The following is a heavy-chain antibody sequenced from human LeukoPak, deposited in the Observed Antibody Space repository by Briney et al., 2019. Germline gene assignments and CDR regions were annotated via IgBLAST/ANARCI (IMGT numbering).Heavy chain of an antibody. J-gene: IGHJ4*02. CDR2: INPNSGGT. D-gene: IGHD1-1*01. V-gene: IGHV1-2*02. CDR3: AREVQLERRFDY. Sequence: GSSVKVSCKASGGTFSSYAISWVRQAPGQGLEWMGWINPNSGGTNYAQKFQGRVTMTRDTSISTAYMELSRLRSDDTAVYYCAREVQLERRFDYWGQGTLVTVSS. CDR1: GGTFSSYA.